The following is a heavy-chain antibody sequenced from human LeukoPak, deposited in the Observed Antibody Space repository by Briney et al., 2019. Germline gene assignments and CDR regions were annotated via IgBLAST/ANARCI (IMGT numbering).Heavy chain of an antibody. CDR3: AHRRWELLGGDAFDI. CDR1: GGSISSYYW. Sequence: TLSLTCTVSGGSISSYYWSWIRQPPGKALEWLALIYWDDDKRYSPSLKSRLTITKDTSKNQVVLTMTNMDPVDTATYYCAHRRWELLGGDAFDIWGQGTMVTVSS. D-gene: IGHD1-26*01. J-gene: IGHJ3*02. CDR2: IYWDDDK. V-gene: IGHV2-5*08.